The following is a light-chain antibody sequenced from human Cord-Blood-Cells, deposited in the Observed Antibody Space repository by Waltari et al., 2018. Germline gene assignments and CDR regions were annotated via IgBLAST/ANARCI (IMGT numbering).Light chain of an antibody. CDR2: DVS. CDR3: SSYTSSSTNVV. Sequence: QSALTQPASVSGSPGQSITISCTGTSSDVGGHNYVSWYQQHPGQAPKLMIYDVSNRPSGVSNRFSGSKSGNTASLTISGLQAEDEADYYCSSYTSSSTNVVFGGGTKLTVL. J-gene: IGLJ2*01. V-gene: IGLV2-14*01. CDR1: SSDVGGHNY.